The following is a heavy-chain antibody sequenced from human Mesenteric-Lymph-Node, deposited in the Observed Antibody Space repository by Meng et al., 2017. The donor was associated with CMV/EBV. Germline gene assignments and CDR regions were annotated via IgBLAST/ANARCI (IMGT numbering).Heavy chain of an antibody. Sequence: GESLKISCAASGLTFDDYGMSWVRQAPGKGLEWVSGINWNGGSTGYADSVKGRFTISRDNAEKSLYLQMNSLRAEDTAVYFCARVLYCSSSRCYHLRNGVDYWGQGTLVTVSS. D-gene: IGHD2-2*01. CDR3: ARVLYCSSSRCYHLRNGVDY. V-gene: IGHV3-20*04. CDR2: INWNGGST. J-gene: IGHJ4*02. CDR1: GLTFDDYG.